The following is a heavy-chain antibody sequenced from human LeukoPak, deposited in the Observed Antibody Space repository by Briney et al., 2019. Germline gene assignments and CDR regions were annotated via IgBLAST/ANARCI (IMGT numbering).Heavy chain of an antibody. J-gene: IGHJ4*02. D-gene: IGHD1-26*01. Sequence: SETLSLTCTVSGGSISSSSYHWGWIRQPPGKGLEWIGSIYYSGSTYYNPSLKSRVTISVDTSKNQFSLKLSSVTAADTAVYYCARLGGSGSYPNWGQGTLVTVSS. V-gene: IGHV4-39*01. CDR1: GGSISSSSYH. CDR2: IYYSGST. CDR3: ARLGGSGSYPN.